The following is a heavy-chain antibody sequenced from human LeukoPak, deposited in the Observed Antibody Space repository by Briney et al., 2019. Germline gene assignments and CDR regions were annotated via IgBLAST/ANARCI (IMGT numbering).Heavy chain of an antibody. J-gene: IGHJ5*02. CDR1: GYTFTSYG. CDR2: ISAYNGKT. Sequence: ASVKVSCKASGYTFTSYGISWVRQAPGQGVEGMGWISAYNGKTKYAQKLQGRVTITTDTYTSTAYMELRSLRSDNTAVYYCAKSLYQLLYGNWFYPSGQGTLVTVSS. CDR3: AKSLYQLLYGNWFYP. D-gene: IGHD2-2*02. V-gene: IGHV1-18*01.